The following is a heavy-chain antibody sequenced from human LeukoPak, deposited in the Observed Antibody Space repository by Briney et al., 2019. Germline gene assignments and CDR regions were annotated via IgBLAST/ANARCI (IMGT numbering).Heavy chain of an antibody. D-gene: IGHD4-11*01. V-gene: IGHV3-23*01. CDR1: GFTFSSYA. Sequence: PGGSLRLSCAASGFTFSSYAMSWVRQAPGKGLEWVSAISGSGGGTYYADSVKGRFTISRDNSKNTLYLQMNSLRAEDTAVYYCAKTDGIGYSNYAYYYYGMDVWGQGTTVTVSS. CDR3: AKTDGIGYSNYAYYYYGMDV. CDR2: ISGSGGGT. J-gene: IGHJ6*02.